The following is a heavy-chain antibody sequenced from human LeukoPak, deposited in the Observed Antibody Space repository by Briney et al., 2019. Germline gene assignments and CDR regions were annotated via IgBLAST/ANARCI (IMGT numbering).Heavy chain of an antibody. CDR3: ASDPIDF. CDR1: GFTFSTSG. J-gene: IGHJ4*02. CDR2: IWYDGSNE. Sequence: PGGSLRLSCAASGFTFSTSGMYWVRQAPGKGLEWVAVIWYDGSNEYYADSVMGRFTVSRDNSKNTLYLQMDSLRDEDTAVYYCASDPIDFWGQGTLVTVSS. V-gene: IGHV3-33*01.